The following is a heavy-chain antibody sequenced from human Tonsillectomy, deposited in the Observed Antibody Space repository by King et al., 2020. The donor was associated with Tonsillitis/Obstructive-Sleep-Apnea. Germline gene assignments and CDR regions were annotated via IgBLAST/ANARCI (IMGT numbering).Heavy chain of an antibody. D-gene: IGHD3-10*01. V-gene: IGHV3-21*01. CDR2: ISSSSTYI. J-gene: IGHJ4*02. CDR1: GFTFSSYD. CDR3: ARVGVPTPVDY. Sequence: VQLVESGGGLVKPGGSLRLSCAASGFTFSSYDMNWVRQDPGKGLEWVSSISSSSTYIYYADSVKGRFTISRDNAKNSLYLQMNSLRAEDTAVYYCARVGVPTPVDYWGQGTLVTVSS.